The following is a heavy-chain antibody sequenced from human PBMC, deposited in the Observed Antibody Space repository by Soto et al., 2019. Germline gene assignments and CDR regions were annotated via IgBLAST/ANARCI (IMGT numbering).Heavy chain of an antibody. CDR2: SYTSGST. CDR3: ARDPYDFWSGWSMDV. J-gene: IGHJ6*02. Sequence: SETLSLTCTVSGGSISSYYWSWIRQPAGKGLEWIGRSYTSGSTNYNPSLKSRVTMSVDTYKNQFSLKLSSVTAADTAVYYCARDPYDFWSGWSMDVWGQGTTVT. CDR1: GGSISSYY. V-gene: IGHV4-4*07. D-gene: IGHD3-3*01.